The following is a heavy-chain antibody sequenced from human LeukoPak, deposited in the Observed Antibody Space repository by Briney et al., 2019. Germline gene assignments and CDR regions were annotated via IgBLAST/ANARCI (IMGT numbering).Heavy chain of an antibody. CDR1: GYTFTGYY. CDR3: ARGFMITFGGADY. D-gene: IGHD3-16*01. J-gene: IGHJ4*02. V-gene: IGHV1-2*02. Sequence: GASVKVSCKASGYTFTGYYMHWVRQAPGQGLEWMGWINPNSGGTNYAQKFQGRVTMTRDTSISTAYMELSRLRSDDTAVYYCARGFMITFGGADYWGQGTLVTVSS. CDR2: INPNSGGT.